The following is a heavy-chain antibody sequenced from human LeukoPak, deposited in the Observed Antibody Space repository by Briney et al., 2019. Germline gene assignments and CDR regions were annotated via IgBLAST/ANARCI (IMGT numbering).Heavy chain of an antibody. Sequence: GGSLRLSCAASGFTLITYWMTWVRQAPGKGLEWVSSITSSSTYIYYADSVKGRFTISRDNARNSLSLQMNSLRAEDTAVYYCARDFSSSWYLYWGQGTLVTVSS. D-gene: IGHD6-13*01. CDR2: ITSSSTYI. V-gene: IGHV3-21*01. CDR1: GFTLITYW. CDR3: ARDFSSSWYLY. J-gene: IGHJ4*02.